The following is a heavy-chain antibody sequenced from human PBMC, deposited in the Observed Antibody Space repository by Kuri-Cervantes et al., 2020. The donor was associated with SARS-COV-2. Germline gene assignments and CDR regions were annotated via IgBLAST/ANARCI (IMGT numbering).Heavy chain of an antibody. CDR3: ARVMMYDGSLGRPLAY. D-gene: IGHD2-8*01. Sequence: GESLKISCAASGFTFSSYAMHWVRQAPGKGLEWVAVISYDGSNKYYADSVKGRFTISRDNSKNTLYLQMNSLRAEDTAVYYCARVMMYDGSLGRPLAYWGQGTLVTVSS. J-gene: IGHJ4*02. V-gene: IGHV3-30-3*01. CDR1: GFTFSSYA. CDR2: ISYDGSNK.